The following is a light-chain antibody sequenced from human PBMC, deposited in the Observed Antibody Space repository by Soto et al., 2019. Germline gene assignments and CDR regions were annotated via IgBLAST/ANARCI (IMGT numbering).Light chain of an antibody. V-gene: IGKV3-20*01. Sequence: IVMPQSPATLSVSPGERATLSCRASQSVSSNLAWYQQKPGQAPRLLIYGASNRATGIPDRFSGSGSGTDFTLTISRLEPEDFAVYYCQQYGSSGTFGQGTKVDI. J-gene: IGKJ1*01. CDR2: GAS. CDR1: QSVSSN. CDR3: QQYGSSGT.